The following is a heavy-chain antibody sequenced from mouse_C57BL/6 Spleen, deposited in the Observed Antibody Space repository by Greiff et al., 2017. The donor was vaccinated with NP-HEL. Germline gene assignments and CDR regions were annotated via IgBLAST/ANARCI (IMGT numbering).Heavy chain of an antibody. CDR1: GFSFTSYA. V-gene: IGHV2-9-1*01. Sequence: VQLQESGPGLVAPSPSLSISCTVSGFSFTSYAISWVRQPPGKGLEWLGVICTGGGTTYNSAHKSRLSISKNNSKSQVLLKMNSLQTDGTARYYCATMVTAGFAYWGQGTLVTVSA. CDR3: ATMVTAGFAY. J-gene: IGHJ3*01. CDR2: ICTGGGT. D-gene: IGHD2-2*01.